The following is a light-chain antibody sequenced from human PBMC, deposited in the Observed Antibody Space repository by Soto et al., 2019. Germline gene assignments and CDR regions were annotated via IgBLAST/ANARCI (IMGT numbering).Light chain of an antibody. J-gene: IGKJ1*01. CDR2: GAS. Sequence: ENVFTQFLGTLSLSPGERATLSSRARQSVSSSYLAWYQQKPGQAPRLLIYGASSRATGIAARFSGSGSGTDFTLTISRLEPEDFAVYYCQQYGSSRCTFGQGTKVDIK. V-gene: IGKV3-20*01. CDR1: QSVSSSY. CDR3: QQYGSSRCT.